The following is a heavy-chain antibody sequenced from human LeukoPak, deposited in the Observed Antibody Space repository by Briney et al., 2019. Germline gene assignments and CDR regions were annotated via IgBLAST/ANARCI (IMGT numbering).Heavy chain of an antibody. CDR1: GYTFTAYY. V-gene: IGHV1-2*02. D-gene: IGHD3-22*01. J-gene: IGHJ3*02. CDR2: INPNSGGT. CDR3: ARDYYDTSAFGAFDI. Sequence: ASVRVSCKASGYTFTAYYMHWVRQAPGQGLEWMGWINPNSGGTNYAQTVQGRVTMTRDTSISTAYMELSRLRSDDTAVYYCARDYYDTSAFGAFDIWGQGTMVTVSS.